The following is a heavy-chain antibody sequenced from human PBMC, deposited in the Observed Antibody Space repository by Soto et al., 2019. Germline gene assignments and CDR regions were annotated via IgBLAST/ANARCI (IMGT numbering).Heavy chain of an antibody. D-gene: IGHD2-2*01. V-gene: IGHV3-48*03. CDR1: GFTFSSYE. CDR2: ISSSGNTI. J-gene: IGHJ4*02. Sequence: QTGGSLRLSCAASGFTFSSYEMTWVRQAPGKGLEWVSYISSSGNTIYYADSVKGRFTISRDNAKNSLYLQMNSLRAEDTAVYYCVRRYCSSTSCTFDYWGQGTLVTVSS. CDR3: VRRYCSSTSCTFDY.